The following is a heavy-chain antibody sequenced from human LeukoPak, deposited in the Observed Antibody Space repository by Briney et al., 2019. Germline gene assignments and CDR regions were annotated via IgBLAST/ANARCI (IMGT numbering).Heavy chain of an antibody. Sequence: PGGSLRLSCAASGFTFSSYSMNWVRQAPGKGLEWVSYISSSSSTIYYAGSVKGRFTISRDNAKNSLYLQMNSLRAEDTAVYYCARERGYDFWSGYYSRAPNAFDIWGQGTMVTVSS. V-gene: IGHV3-48*01. D-gene: IGHD3-3*01. J-gene: IGHJ3*02. CDR3: ARERGYDFWSGYYSRAPNAFDI. CDR1: GFTFSSYS. CDR2: ISSSSSTI.